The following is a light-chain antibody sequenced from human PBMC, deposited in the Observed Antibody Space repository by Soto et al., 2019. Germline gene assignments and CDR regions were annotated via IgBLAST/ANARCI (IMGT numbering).Light chain of an antibody. CDR1: QSISSW. V-gene: IGKV1-5*01. CDR2: DAS. Sequence: DLQMTQSPSPPSASVGDRVTNTCRASQSISSWLAWYQQKPGKAPKLLIYDASSLESGVPSRFSGSGSGTEFTLTISSLQPDDFATYYCQHYNSYGTFGQGTKVDIK. J-gene: IGKJ1*01. CDR3: QHYNSYGT.